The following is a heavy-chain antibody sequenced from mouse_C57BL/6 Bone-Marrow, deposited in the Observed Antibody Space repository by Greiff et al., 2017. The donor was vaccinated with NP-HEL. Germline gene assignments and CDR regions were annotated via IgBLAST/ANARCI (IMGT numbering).Heavy chain of an antibody. Sequence: EVQLVESGGGLVQSGRSLRLSCATSGFTFSDFYMEWVRQAPGKGLEWIAASRNKANDYTTEYSASVKGRFIVSRDTSKSILYLQMKALRAEDTAIYYCARDAWDDYYGSSFYAMDYWGQGTSVTVSS. D-gene: IGHD1-1*01. V-gene: IGHV7-1*01. CDR1: GFTFSDFY. CDR2: SRNKANDYTT. J-gene: IGHJ4*01. CDR3: ARDAWDDYYGSSFYAMDY.